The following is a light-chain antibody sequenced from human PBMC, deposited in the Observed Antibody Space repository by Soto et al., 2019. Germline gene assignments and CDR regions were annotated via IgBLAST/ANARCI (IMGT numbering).Light chain of an antibody. CDR1: QSVTSNY. CDR2: GAS. CDR3: QQYGSSHT. V-gene: IGKV3-20*01. Sequence: EIVLTQSPGTLSLSPGERATLSCRASQSVTSNYLAWYQQKPGQAPRLLIFGASIRDTGIPDSFSGSGAGAYFNLTISRLEPADFGVYYCQQYGSSHTFGQGTRLEIK. J-gene: IGKJ5*01.